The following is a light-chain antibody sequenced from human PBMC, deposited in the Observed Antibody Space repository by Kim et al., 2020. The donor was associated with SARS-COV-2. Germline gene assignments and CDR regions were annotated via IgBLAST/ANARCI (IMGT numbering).Light chain of an antibody. J-gene: IGKJ1*01. CDR3: QQYYNWPPWT. CDR1: QSVSSN. CDR2: GAS. Sequence: EIVMTQSPATLSVSPGERATLSCRASQSVSSNLAWYQQKPGQAPRLLIYGASTRATGIPARFSGGGSGTEFTLTIGSLQSEDFAVYYCQQYYNWPPWTFGQGTKVDIK. V-gene: IGKV3-15*01.